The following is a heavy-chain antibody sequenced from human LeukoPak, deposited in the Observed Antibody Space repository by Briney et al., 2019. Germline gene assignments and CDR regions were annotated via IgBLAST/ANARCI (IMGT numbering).Heavy chain of an antibody. CDR1: GFTFSSYG. CDR3: ARIGGDRDPFDY. V-gene: IGHV3-33*01. D-gene: IGHD2-21*02. CDR2: IWYDGTNK. Sequence: EGSLRLSCAASGFTFSSYGMHWVRQAPGKGLEWVAVIWYDGTNKYYADSVKGRFTISRDNSENTLYLQMNSLRAEDTAVYYCARIGGDRDPFDYWGQGTLVTVSS. J-gene: IGHJ4*02.